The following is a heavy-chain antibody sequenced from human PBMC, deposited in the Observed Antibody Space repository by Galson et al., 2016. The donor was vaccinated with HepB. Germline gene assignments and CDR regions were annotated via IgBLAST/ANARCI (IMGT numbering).Heavy chain of an antibody. CDR2: VSSDGRSQ. CDR1: GFTFSGYG. J-gene: IGHJ6*02. D-gene: IGHD2/OR15-2a*01. V-gene: IGHV3-30*03. Sequence: SLRLSCAASGFTFSGYGMHWVRQAPGQGLEWVAVVSSDGRSQDYADSVKGRFTISRDNSKKTLSLQMNSLRADDTAVYYCARVRNFGILSRYDHYGMDVWGQGTTVKVSS. CDR3: ARVRNFGILSRYDHYGMDV.